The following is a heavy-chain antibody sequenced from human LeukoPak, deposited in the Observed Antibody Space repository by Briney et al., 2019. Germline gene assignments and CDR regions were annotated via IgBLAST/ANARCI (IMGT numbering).Heavy chain of an antibody. CDR2: IYTSGIT. CDR1: GGSISRGSYY. V-gene: IGHV4-61*02. J-gene: IGHJ4*02. CDR3: ARESLGYEHY. D-gene: IGHD5-12*01. Sequence: PSETLSLTCTVSGGSISRGSYYWSWIRQPAGKGLEWIGRIYTSGITNYNPSLKSRVTISVDTSKNQFSLKLSSVTAADTAVYYCARESLGYEHYWGQGTLVTVSS.